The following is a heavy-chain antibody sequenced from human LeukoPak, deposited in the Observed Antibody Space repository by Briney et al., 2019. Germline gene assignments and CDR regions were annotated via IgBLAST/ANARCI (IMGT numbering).Heavy chain of an antibody. Sequence: GGSLRLSSAASGVTFSSDGMHWGRHAPRKGLDWVAFILYDGHNKYYAASVKGRFTISRDKAKNSLYLQMNSLRAEDTAVYYCAELGITMIGGVWGKGTTVTISS. CDR3: AELGITMIGGV. CDR2: ILYDGHNK. V-gene: IGHV3-30*02. CDR1: GVTFSSDG. J-gene: IGHJ6*04. D-gene: IGHD3-10*02.